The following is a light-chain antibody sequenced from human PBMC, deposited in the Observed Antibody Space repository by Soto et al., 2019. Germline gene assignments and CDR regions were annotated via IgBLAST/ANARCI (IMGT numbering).Light chain of an antibody. CDR2: TAS. V-gene: IGKV1-12*01. Sequence: DIQMTQSPSSVSASVGDRVTITCRASQDISTWLAWFQQKPGEAPRLLIYTASTLHSGIPSRFSGSGSGTDFTLTISSLQPEDFATYYWQQGNSFPLTFGGGTKVEI. CDR1: QDISTW. J-gene: IGKJ4*01. CDR3: QQGNSFPLT.